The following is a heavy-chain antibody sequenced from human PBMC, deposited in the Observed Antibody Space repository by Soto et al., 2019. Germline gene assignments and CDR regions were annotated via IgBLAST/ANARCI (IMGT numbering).Heavy chain of an antibody. CDR3: AKGLGRYVPPYDH. CDR1: GFTFSSYA. J-gene: IGHJ4*02. CDR2: ISGSGDST. Sequence: GSLRLSCAASGFTFSSYAINWVRQAPGKGLEWVSAISGSGDSTNYADSVKGRFTISRDNSKNTLYLQMNSLRVEDTAVYYCAKGLGRYVPPYDHWGQGTLVTVSS. V-gene: IGHV3-23*01. D-gene: IGHD3-16*01.